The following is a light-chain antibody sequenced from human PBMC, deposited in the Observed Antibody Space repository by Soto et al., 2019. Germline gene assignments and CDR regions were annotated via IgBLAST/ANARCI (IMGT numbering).Light chain of an antibody. Sequence: QSALTQPASVSGSPGQSITISCSGTSSDVGGYNYVSWYQQHPGKVPKLMIYDVSNRPSGVSNRFSGSKSGNTASLTISGLQGEDEADYYCSSYTSSSTVGVFGTGTKVTVL. CDR1: SSDVGGYNY. CDR2: DVS. V-gene: IGLV2-14*01. J-gene: IGLJ1*01. CDR3: SSYTSSSTVGV.